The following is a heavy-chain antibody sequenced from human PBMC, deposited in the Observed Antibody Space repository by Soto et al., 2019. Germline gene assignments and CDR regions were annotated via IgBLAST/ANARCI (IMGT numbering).Heavy chain of an antibody. CDR2: INPKSGGT. CDR1: GYTFTGYY. CDR3: TRDLLPRYSFSGFDP. D-gene: IGHD5-12*01. J-gene: IGHJ5*02. Sequence: SLKVSCKASGYTFTGYYMHWVRQAPGQGLEWMGWINPKSGGTSYAQRFQARVTITRDTSASTAYMEMRSLTSEDTALYYCTRDLLPRYSFSGFDPWGQGTQVTVS. V-gene: IGHV1-2*02.